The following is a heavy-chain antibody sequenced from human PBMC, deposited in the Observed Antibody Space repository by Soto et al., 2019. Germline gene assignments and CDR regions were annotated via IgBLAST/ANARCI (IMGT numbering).Heavy chain of an antibody. CDR3: ARDIDYYDSSGYAADY. Sequence: QVQLVESGGGVVQPGRSLRLSCAASGFTFSSYAMLWVRQAPGKGLEWVAVISYDGSNKYYADSVKGRFTISRDNSKNTLYLQMNSLRAEDTAVYYCARDIDYYDSSGYAADYWGQGTLVTVSS. CDR2: ISYDGSNK. CDR1: GFTFSSYA. J-gene: IGHJ4*02. D-gene: IGHD3-22*01. V-gene: IGHV3-30-3*01.